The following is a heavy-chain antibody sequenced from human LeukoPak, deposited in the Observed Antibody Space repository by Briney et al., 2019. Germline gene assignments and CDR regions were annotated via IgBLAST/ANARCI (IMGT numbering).Heavy chain of an antibody. J-gene: IGHJ4*02. CDR3: ASCQYSSGLVPFDY. D-gene: IGHD6-19*01. CDR1: GGSFSGYY. Sequence: SSETLSLTCAVYGGSFSGYYWSWIRQPPGKGLEWIGEINHSGSTNYNSSLKSRVTISVDTSKNQFSLKLSSVTAADTAVYYCASCQYSSGLVPFDYWGQGTLVTVSS. CDR2: INHSGST. V-gene: IGHV4-34*01.